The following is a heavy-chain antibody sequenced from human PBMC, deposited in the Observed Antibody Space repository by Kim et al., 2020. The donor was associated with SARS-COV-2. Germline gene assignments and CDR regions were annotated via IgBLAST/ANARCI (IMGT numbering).Heavy chain of an antibody. V-gene: IGHV3-23*01. Sequence: GGSLRLSCAASGFTFSSYVMTWVRQAPGKGLEWVSAISGSGGSTYYADSVKGRFTISRDNSKNTLYLQMNLRAEDTAVYYCAISTPGYCSGGSCQGYYFDYWGQGTLVTVSS. CDR1: GFTFSSYV. CDR3: AISTPGYCSGGSCQGYYFDY. CDR2: ISGSGGST. J-gene: IGHJ4*02. D-gene: IGHD2-15*01.